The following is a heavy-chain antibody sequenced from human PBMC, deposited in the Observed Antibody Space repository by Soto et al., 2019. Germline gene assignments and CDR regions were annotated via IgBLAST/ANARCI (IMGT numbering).Heavy chain of an antibody. CDR1: GGSVSGYY. CDR3: ARAPERYDFWSGYPYYYYGMDV. CDR2: INHSGST. Sequence: LSRTYALCGGSVSGYYWRWIRQPPGKGLEWIGEINHSGSTNYNPSLKSRVTISVDTSKNQFSLKLSSVTAADTAVYYCARAPERYDFWSGYPYYYYGMDVWGQGTTVTVSS. J-gene: IGHJ6*02. V-gene: IGHV4-34*01. D-gene: IGHD3-3*01.